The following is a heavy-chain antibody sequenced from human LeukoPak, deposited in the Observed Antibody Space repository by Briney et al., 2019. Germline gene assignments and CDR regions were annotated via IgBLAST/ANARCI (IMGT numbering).Heavy chain of an antibody. CDR2: FHYSGNT. CDR3: ARLNYGAHWSVSYYFDY. Sequence: SETLSLTCNVSGGSISSYYWSWIRQPPGQGLEWIGYFHYSGNTNSNPSLKSRVTISGDTSKNQFSLKLSSVTAAAAAVYYCARLNYGAHWSVSYYFDYWGQGTLVTVSS. D-gene: IGHD4-17*01. J-gene: IGHJ4*01. V-gene: IGHV4-59*01. CDR1: GGSISSYY.